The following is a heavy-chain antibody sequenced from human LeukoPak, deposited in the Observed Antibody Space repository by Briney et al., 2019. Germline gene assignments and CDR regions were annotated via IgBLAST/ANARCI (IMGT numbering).Heavy chain of an antibody. CDR3: ARGTYASGGYGYFDY. Sequence: GASVKVSCKASGYTFTGYYMHWVRQAPGQGLEWMGWINPNSGGTNYAQKFQGRVTMTRDTSISTAYMELSRLRSDDTAVYYCARGTYASGGYGYFDYWGQGTLVTVSS. J-gene: IGHJ4*02. V-gene: IGHV1-2*02. CDR1: GYTFTGYY. D-gene: IGHD1-26*01. CDR2: INPNSGGT.